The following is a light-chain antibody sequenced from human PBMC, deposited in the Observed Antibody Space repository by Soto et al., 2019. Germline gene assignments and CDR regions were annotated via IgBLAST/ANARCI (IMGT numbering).Light chain of an antibody. CDR3: QQADSFPWT. V-gene: IGKV1-39*01. J-gene: IGKJ1*01. CDR1: QSISTY. Sequence: DIQMTQSPSSLSASVGDRVTISCRASQSISTYLNWYQQKPGTAPRLLIYRASSVKSGVPPRFSGSGSGTTFTLTVSSLQPEDFATYYCQQADSFPWTFGQGTRVEIK. CDR2: RAS.